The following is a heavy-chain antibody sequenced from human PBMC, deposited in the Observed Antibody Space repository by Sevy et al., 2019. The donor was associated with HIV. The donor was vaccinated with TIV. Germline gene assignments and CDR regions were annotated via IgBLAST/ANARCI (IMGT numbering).Heavy chain of an antibody. D-gene: IGHD2-2*01. CDR3: ARGAARYCSSTSSYDFDY. V-gene: IGHV4-59*01. Sequence: SETLSLTCTVSGGSISSYYRSWIRQPPGKGLEWIGYIYYSGSTNYNPSLKSRVTISVDTSKNQFSLKLSSVTAADTAVYYCARGAARYCSSTSSYDFDYWGQGTLVTVSS. J-gene: IGHJ4*02. CDR2: IYYSGST. CDR1: GGSISSYY.